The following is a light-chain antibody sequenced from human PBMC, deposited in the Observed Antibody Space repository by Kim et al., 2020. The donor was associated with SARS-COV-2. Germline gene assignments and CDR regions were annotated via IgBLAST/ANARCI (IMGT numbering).Light chain of an antibody. CDR3: QSIDPTGSYEL. Sequence: SYELTQPPSLSVSPGQTARITCSGDALPDQYVYWYQQKPGQAPVLLIYEDSVRPSGVPERFSGSSSETLATLTIDGVQVDDEADYYCQSIDPTGSYELFAGGTQLTVL. CDR2: EDS. J-gene: IGLJ2*01. CDR1: ALPDQY. V-gene: IGLV3-25*03.